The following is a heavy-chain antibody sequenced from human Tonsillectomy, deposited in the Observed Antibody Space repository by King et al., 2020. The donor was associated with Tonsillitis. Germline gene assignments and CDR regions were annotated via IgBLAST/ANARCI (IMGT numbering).Heavy chain of an antibody. CDR3: ARLVRSGEPGRGYYRMDV. J-gene: IGHJ6*04. Sequence: VQLVEAGAEGKKPGESLKISCQGSGYTFARFWIGWVRQMPGKGLEWMGLIYPGDSDTRYSPSFQGQVTISADKSNRVAYLQWSSLEASDTALYFCARLVRSGEPGRGYYRMDVWGKGTSVTVSS. CDR2: IYPGDSDT. CDR1: GYTFARFW. V-gene: IGHV5-51*03. D-gene: IGHD7-27*01.